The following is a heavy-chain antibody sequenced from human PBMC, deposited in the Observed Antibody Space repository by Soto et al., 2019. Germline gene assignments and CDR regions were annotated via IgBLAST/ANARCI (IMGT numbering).Heavy chain of an antibody. V-gene: IGHV4-34*01. Sequence: SETLSLTCAVCGGSFSGYYWSWIRQPPGKGLEWIGEINHSGSTNYNPSLKSRVTISVDTSKNQFSLKLSSVTAADTAVYYCARGDSSGYYFFGYWGQGTLVTVSS. D-gene: IGHD3-22*01. CDR3: ARGDSSGYYFFGY. CDR2: INHSGST. CDR1: GGSFSGYY. J-gene: IGHJ4*02.